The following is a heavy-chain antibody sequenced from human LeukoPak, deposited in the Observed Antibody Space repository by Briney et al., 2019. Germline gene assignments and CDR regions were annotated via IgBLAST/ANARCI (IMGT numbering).Heavy chain of an antibody. D-gene: IGHD3-22*01. CDR1: GFTFSSYA. Sequence: PGGSLRLSCAASGFTFSSYAMSWVRQAPGKGLEWVSAISSGGGGKYYGDSVKGRFTIFRDNSKNTLYLQMNSLRAEDTAVYYCARGQYYYDSSGYYYPRYWGQGTLVTVSS. V-gene: IGHV3-23*01. CDR2: ISSGGGGK. J-gene: IGHJ4*02. CDR3: ARGQYYYDSSGYYYPRY.